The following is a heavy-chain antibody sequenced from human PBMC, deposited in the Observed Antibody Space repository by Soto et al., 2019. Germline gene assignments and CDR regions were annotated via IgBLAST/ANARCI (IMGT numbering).Heavy chain of an antibody. V-gene: IGHV4-59*01. D-gene: IGHD6-13*01. CDR3: ARDVVAAAGGY. CDR1: GGSISSYY. J-gene: IGHJ4*02. CDR2: IYYSGST. Sequence: PSETLSLTCTVSGGSISSYYWSWIRQPPGKGLEWIGYIYYSGSTNYNPSLKSRVTISVDTSKNQFSLKLSPVTAADTAVYYCARDVVAAAGGYWGQGTLVTVSS.